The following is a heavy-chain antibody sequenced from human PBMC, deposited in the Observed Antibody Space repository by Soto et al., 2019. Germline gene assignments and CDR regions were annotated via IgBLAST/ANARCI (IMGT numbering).Heavy chain of an antibody. V-gene: IGHV3-74*01. CDR1: GFTFSMYW. CDR2: IYNDGTYS. J-gene: IGHJ4*02. CDR3: TRGPRPISTGTGAY. Sequence: GGSLRLSCVVSGFTFSMYWMHWVRQSPGKGLVWISRIYNDGTYSDYADSVRGRFTISRDNVNDTLYLQMNNLRAEDSGLYYCTRGPRPISTGTGAYWGQGTQVTVSS. D-gene: IGHD3-10*01.